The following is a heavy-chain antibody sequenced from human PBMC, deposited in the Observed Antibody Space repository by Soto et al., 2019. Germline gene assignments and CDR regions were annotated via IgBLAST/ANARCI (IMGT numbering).Heavy chain of an antibody. Sequence: EASVKVSCKASGGTFSSYAISWVRQAPGQGLEWMGGIIPIFGTANYAQKFQGRVTITADESTSTAYMELSSLRSEDTAVYYCARASRIRYFDWLFPQELNWFDPWGQGTLVTVSS. D-gene: IGHD3-9*01. CDR2: IIPIFGTA. J-gene: IGHJ5*02. CDR3: ARASRIRYFDWLFPQELNWFDP. CDR1: GGTFSSYA. V-gene: IGHV1-69*13.